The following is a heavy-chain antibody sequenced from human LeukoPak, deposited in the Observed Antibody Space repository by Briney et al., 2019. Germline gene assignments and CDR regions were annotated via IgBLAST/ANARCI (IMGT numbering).Heavy chain of an antibody. Sequence: GGSLRLSCTVSGFTVSSNSMSWVRQAPGKGLEWVSFIYSDNTHYSDSVKGRFTISRDNSKNTLYLQMNSLRAEDTAVYYCARDRYYDSSGYSWYRAPSILDYWGQGTLVTVSS. CDR1: GFTVSSNS. V-gene: IGHV3-66*03. J-gene: IGHJ4*02. D-gene: IGHD3-22*01. CDR3: ARDRYYDSSGYSWYRAPSILDY. CDR2: IYSDNT.